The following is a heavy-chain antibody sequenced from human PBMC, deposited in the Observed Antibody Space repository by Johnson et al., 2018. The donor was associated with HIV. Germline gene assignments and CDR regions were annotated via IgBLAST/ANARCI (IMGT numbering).Heavy chain of an antibody. J-gene: IGHJ3*02. D-gene: IGHD3-16*02. Sequence: QMLLVESGGGVVQPGGSLRLSCAASGFTFSSYGMHWVRQAPGKGLEWVAFIRYDGSNKYYADSVKGRFTISRANSKNTVYLQMNSLRAEDTAVYYCATISVIPSRVNDAFDIWGQGTMVTVSS. V-gene: IGHV3-30*02. CDR1: GFTFSSYG. CDR3: ATISVIPSRVNDAFDI. CDR2: IRYDGSNK.